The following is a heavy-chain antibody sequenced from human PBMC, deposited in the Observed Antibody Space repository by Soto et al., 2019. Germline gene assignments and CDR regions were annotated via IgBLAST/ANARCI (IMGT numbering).Heavy chain of an antibody. CDR3: ARDKITGLFDY. CDR2: INHSGNT. D-gene: IGHD2-8*02. Sequence: PSETLSLTCAVYGGSFSGYYWTWIRQPPGTGLEWIGEINHSGNTNYNPSLKSRVTISVDTSKNQFSLKLTSVTAADTAVYYCARDKITGLFDYSGQGTLDTGSS. V-gene: IGHV4-34*01. J-gene: IGHJ4*02. CDR1: GGSFSGYY.